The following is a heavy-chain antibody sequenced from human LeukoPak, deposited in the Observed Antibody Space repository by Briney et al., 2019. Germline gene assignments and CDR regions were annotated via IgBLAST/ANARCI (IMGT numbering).Heavy chain of an antibody. CDR2: IYYSGST. CDR3: ARHPLSSSRTFDP. Sequence: SETLSFTCTASGAPISSYYWSWIRKPPGKGLKGIGYIYYSGSTNYNPSLKSRVTISVDTSKNQFSLKLSSVTAADTAVYYCARHPLSSSRTFDPWGQGTLVTVSS. J-gene: IGHJ5*02. CDR1: GAPISSYY. D-gene: IGHD6-13*01. V-gene: IGHV4-59*08.